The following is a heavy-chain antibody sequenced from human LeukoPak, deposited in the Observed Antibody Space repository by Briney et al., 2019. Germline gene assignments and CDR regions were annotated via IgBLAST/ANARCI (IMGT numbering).Heavy chain of an antibody. Sequence: GGSLRLSCAASVFTFDVYGMSWVRHAPRKGLEWISGIKWNGDSTGYADSVRGRFTISRDNAKNFLHLQMNSLRAENTALYYCARDMGSGYYFAEDYWGQGTLLTVSS. V-gene: IGHV3-20*04. CDR1: VFTFDVYG. D-gene: IGHD3-22*01. J-gene: IGHJ4*02. CDR2: IKWNGDST. CDR3: ARDMGSGYYFAEDY.